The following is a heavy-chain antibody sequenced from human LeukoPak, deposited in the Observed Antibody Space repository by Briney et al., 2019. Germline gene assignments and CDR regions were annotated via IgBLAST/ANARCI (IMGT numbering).Heavy chain of an antibody. V-gene: IGHV1-18*04. CDR1: GNTFTNYG. CDR3: ARGGSNYGSGGYRKFDP. Sequence: ASVKVSCKASGNTFTNYGIIWVRQAPGQGLEWMGWISGYNGNTNYARKLQGRVTMTTDTSTSTAYMELRSLRSDDTAVYYCARGGSNYGSGGYRKFDPWGQETLVTVSS. CDR2: ISGYNGNT. D-gene: IGHD3-10*01. J-gene: IGHJ5*02.